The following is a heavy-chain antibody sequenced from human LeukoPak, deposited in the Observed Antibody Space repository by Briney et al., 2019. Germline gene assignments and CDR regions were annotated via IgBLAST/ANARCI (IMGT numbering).Heavy chain of an antibody. CDR3: ARGRHISVDY. V-gene: IGHV6-1*01. Sequence: SQTLSLTCAISGDTLSNNNVAWNWLRQSPSRGLEWLGRTYYRPKFNTDYAVSVKSRIAINSVTSKNQLCLQLNSVTLEDTGVYYCARGRHISVDYWGQGSLVTVCS. J-gene: IGHJ4*02. CDR2: TYYRPKFNT. D-gene: IGHD6-25*01. CDR1: GDTLSNNNVA.